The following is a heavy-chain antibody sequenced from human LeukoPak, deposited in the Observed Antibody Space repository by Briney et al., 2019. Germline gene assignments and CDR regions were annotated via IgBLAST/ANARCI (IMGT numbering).Heavy chain of an antibody. CDR1: GFTFSSYA. V-gene: IGHV3-23*01. CDR2: ISGSGGST. D-gene: IGHD3-22*01. J-gene: IGHJ5*02. Sequence: GGSLRLSCAASGFTFSSYAMSWVRQAPGKGLEWVSAISGSGGSTYYADSVKGRFTISRDNSKNTLYLQMNSLRAEDTAVYYCAKEEYYYDSSGPNWFDPWGQGTLVTVPS. CDR3: AKEEYYYDSSGPNWFDP.